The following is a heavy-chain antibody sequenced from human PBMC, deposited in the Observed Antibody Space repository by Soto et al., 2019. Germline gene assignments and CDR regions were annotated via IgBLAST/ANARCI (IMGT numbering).Heavy chain of an antibody. CDR3: ARDGYYYDSSGYYPPRVYYYYGMDV. Sequence: GGSLRLSCAASGFTFSSYAMPWVRQAPGKGLEWVAVISYDGSNKYYADSVKGRFTISRDNSKNTLYLQMNSLRAEDTAVYYCARDGYYYDSSGYYPPRVYYYYGMDVWGQGTTVTV. CDR1: GFTFSSYA. D-gene: IGHD3-22*01. V-gene: IGHV3-30-3*01. CDR2: ISYDGSNK. J-gene: IGHJ6*02.